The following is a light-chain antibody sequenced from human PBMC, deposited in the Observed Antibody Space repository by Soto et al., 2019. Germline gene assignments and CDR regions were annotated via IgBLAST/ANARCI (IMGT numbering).Light chain of an antibody. J-gene: IGKJ4*01. CDR3: QQYYTPPIT. CDR2: WAS. Sequence: DIVMTQSPDSLAVSLGERATINCRSSQSLLYSSNNKNYLTWYQQMPGQPPKLLIYWASTRESGVPDRFSGSGSGTDFTLTISILQAEDVATYYCQQYYTPPITFGGGTKVGIK. CDR1: QSLLYSSNNKNY. V-gene: IGKV4-1*01.